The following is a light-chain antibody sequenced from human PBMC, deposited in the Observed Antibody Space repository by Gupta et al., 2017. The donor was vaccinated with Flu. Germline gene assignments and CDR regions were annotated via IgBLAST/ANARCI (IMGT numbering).Light chain of an antibody. J-gene: IGLJ3*02. CDR3: TSWDNSRSIWV. V-gene: IGLV1-47*01. CDR1: TSNIENNY. CDR2: KNN. Sequence: SVTHPPPSASGPPGPRATISCSGSTSNIENNYVYWYRHLPGTAPKLLIHKNNQRPSGFPDRFSGSKSGTSASLTISGLQAEDESDYYCTSWDNSRSIWVFGGGTKLTVL.